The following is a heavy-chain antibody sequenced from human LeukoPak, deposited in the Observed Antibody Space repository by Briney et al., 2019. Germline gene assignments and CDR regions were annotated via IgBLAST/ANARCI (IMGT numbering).Heavy chain of an antibody. Sequence: PGGSLRLSCAASGFTFSSYWMSWVRQAPGKGLEWVSAISGSGGSTYYADSVKGRFTISRDNSKNTLYLQMNSLRAEDTAVYYCAKDRAGIAARTNGAFDIWGQGTMVTVSS. D-gene: IGHD6-6*01. CDR1: GFTFSSYW. V-gene: IGHV3-23*01. CDR2: ISGSGGST. J-gene: IGHJ3*02. CDR3: AKDRAGIAARTNGAFDI.